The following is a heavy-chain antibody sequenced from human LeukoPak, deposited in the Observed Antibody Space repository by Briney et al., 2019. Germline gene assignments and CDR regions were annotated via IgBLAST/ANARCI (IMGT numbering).Heavy chain of an antibody. V-gene: IGHV3-23*01. D-gene: IGHD3-22*01. CDR1: GFTFSSYA. CDR3: AKDVSGWLFDRIDY. J-gene: IGHJ4*02. Sequence: PGGSLRLSCAASGFTFSSYAMNWVRQAPGKGLEWVSGISSSGGTTYYADSVKGRFTNSRDNSKSTLYLQMNSLRAEDTAVYYCAKDVSGWLFDRIDYWGQGTLVTVSS. CDR2: ISSSGGTT.